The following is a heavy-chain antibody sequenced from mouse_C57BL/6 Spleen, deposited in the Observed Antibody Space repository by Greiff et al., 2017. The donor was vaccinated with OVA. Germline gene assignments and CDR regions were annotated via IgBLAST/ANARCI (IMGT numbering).Heavy chain of an antibody. J-gene: IGHJ4*01. CDR1: GFTFSDYG. CDR3: ARTLCEDYAMDY. V-gene: IGHV5-17*01. CDR2: ISSGSSTI. D-gene: IGHD6-5*01. Sequence: EVKLVESGGGLVKPGGSLKLSCAASGFTFSDYGMHWVRQAPEKGLEWVAYISSGSSTIYYADTVKGRFIISRDNAKNTLFLQVTSLRSEDTAMYYCARTLCEDYAMDYWGQGTSVTVSS.